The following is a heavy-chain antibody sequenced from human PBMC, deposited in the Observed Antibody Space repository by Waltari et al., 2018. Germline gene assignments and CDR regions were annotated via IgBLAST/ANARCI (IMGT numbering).Heavy chain of an antibody. CDR2: INHSGIT. V-gene: IGHV4-34*01. CDR3: ARGKQLWFPYYYGMDV. J-gene: IGHJ6*02. D-gene: IGHD5-18*01. Sequence: QVQLQQWGAGLLKPSETLSLTCAVYGGSFSIYYCSWIRQPPGKGLEWIGEINHSGITNYNPSLTSRVTISVDTSKNQLSLKLSSVTAADTAVYYCARGKQLWFPYYYGMDVWGQGTTVTVSS. CDR1: GGSFSIYY.